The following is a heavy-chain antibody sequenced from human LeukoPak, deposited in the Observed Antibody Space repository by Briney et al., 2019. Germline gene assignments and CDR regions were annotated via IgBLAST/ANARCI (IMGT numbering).Heavy chain of an antibody. CDR2: ITGNGGTT. CDR1: GFTFRNYA. V-gene: IGHV3-23*01. D-gene: IGHD1-1*01. J-gene: IGHJ3*02. CDR3: AKDRGGSNWNDAFDI. Sequence: QAGGSLRLSCAASGFTFRNYAMSWVRQAPGKGLEWVSGITGNGGTTYYADSVKGRFTISRDNSQNTLYLQMNSLRAEDTAIYYCAKDRGGSNWNDAFDIWGQGTMVTVSS.